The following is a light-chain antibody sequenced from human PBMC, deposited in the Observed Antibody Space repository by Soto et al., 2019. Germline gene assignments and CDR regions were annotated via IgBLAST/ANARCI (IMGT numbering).Light chain of an antibody. CDR1: QSVGGH. Sequence: EIVLTQSPATLSLSPGERATLSCRASQSVGGHLAWYQQKPGQAPRLLIYDASDRATGIPARFSGSGSETDFTLTISSLEPDDFAVYYCQPRTNWSPSITFGQGTRLEIK. CDR3: QPRTNWSPSIT. CDR2: DAS. V-gene: IGKV3-11*01. J-gene: IGKJ5*01.